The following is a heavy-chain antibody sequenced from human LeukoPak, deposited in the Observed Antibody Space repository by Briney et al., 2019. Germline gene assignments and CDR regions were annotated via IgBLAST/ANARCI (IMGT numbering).Heavy chain of an antibody. Sequence: SETPSLTCVVYGGSFSGYYWSWIRQPPGKGLEWIGEINHSGSTNYNPSLKSRVTISVDTSKNQFSLKLSSVTAADTAVYYCARGDSSGYYSPYFDYWGQGTLVTVSS. V-gene: IGHV4-34*01. CDR1: GGSFSGYY. CDR3: ARGDSSGYYSPYFDY. CDR2: INHSGST. J-gene: IGHJ4*02. D-gene: IGHD3-22*01.